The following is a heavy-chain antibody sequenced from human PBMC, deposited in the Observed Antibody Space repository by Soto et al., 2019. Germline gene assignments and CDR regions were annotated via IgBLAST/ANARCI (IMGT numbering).Heavy chain of an antibody. J-gene: IGHJ4*02. CDR3: AKKRNSGSYPFDY. Sequence: PGGSLRLSCAASGFTFSSYSMTWVRQAPGKGLEWVSVISGSGASTYYADSVKGRFTISRDNSKNTLYLQMSGLRAEDTAVYYCAKKRNSGSYPFDYWGQGTLVTVSS. D-gene: IGHD6-19*01. V-gene: IGHV3-23*01. CDR1: GFTFSSYS. CDR2: ISGSGAST.